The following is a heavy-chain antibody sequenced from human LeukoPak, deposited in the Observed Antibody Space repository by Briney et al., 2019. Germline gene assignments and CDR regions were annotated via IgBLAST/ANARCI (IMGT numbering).Heavy chain of an antibody. CDR2: ISGYNGDT. V-gene: IGHV1-18*01. D-gene: IGHD3-3*01. CDR1: GYPFTRNG. Sequence: ASVKVSCKASGYPFTRNGFSWVRQAPGQGLEWMGWISGYNGDTKYAPKFQGRVTITTDTSTSTSYMELRSLRSDDTAVYYCARDLERYYDLEGRSGYWGQGTLVTVSS. J-gene: IGHJ4*02. CDR3: ARDLERYYDLEGRSGY.